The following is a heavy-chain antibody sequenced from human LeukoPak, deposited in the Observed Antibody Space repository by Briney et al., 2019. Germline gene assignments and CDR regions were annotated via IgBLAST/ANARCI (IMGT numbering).Heavy chain of an antibody. D-gene: IGHD3-3*01. CDR1: GDSISTYY. CDR3: AREAYDLWRGYYNFVY. J-gene: IGHJ4*02. V-gene: IGHV4-4*08. Sequence: SETLSLTCAVSGDSISTYYWSWIRQPPGKGLEWIGYIYSSGATNYNPSLKSRVTISVDTSKNQFSLKLSSVTAADKAGYYCAREAYDLWRGYYNFVYWGREPVDTDS. CDR2: IYSSGAT.